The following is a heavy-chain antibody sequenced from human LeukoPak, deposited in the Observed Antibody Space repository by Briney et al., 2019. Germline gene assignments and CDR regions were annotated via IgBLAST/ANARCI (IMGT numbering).Heavy chain of an antibody. Sequence: ASVKVSCKASGYTFTSYGISWVRQAPGQGLEWMGWISAYNGNTNYAQKFQGRVTMTRDTSISTAYMELSRLRSDDTAVYYCARVGLYYDSSGYLDYWGQGTLVTVSS. D-gene: IGHD3-22*01. J-gene: IGHJ4*02. V-gene: IGHV1-18*01. CDR2: ISAYNGNT. CDR1: GYTFTSYG. CDR3: ARVGLYYDSSGYLDY.